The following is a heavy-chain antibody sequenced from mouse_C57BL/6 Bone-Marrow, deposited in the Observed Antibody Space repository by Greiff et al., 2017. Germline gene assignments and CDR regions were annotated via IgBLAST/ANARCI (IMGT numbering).Heavy chain of an antibody. J-gene: IGHJ4*01. Sequence: VQLQQPGAELVRPGTSVKLSCKASGYTFTSYWMHWVKQRPGQGLEWIGVIDPSDSYTNYNQKFKGKATLTVDTSSSTAYMHLSSLTSEDSAVYYCARLGYYGSSYSYYAMDYWGQGTSVTVSS. D-gene: IGHD1-1*01. CDR3: ARLGYYGSSYSYYAMDY. CDR2: IDPSDSYT. CDR1: GYTFTSYW. V-gene: IGHV1-59*01.